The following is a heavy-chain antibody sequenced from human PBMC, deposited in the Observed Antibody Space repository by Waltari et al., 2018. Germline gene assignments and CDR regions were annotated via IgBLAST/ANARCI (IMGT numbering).Heavy chain of an antibody. Sequence: QVQLQESGPGLVKPSETLSLTCTVPGGSISSYYWSWIRQPPGKGLEWIGYIYYSGSTNYNPSLKSRVTISVDTSKNQFSLKLSSVTAADTAVYYCARNRLRVDAFDIWGQGTMVTVSS. V-gene: IGHV4-59*01. J-gene: IGHJ3*02. CDR3: ARNRLRVDAFDI. CDR1: GGSISSYY. CDR2: IYYSGST. D-gene: IGHD5-12*01.